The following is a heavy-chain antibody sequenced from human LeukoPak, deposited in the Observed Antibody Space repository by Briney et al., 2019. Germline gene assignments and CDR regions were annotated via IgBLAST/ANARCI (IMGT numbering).Heavy chain of an antibody. CDR1: GFTFSSYA. V-gene: IGHV3-23*01. D-gene: IGHD1-14*01. J-gene: IGHJ4*02. CDR3: VKRRKSGIGSLYYFDY. Sequence: TGGSLRLSCAASGFTFSSYAMSWVRQAPGKGLEWVSAISGSGGSTYYTDSVKGRFTISRDNSRNTLFLQMNSLRAEDTALYYCVKRRKSGIGSLYYFDYWGQGTLVTVSS. CDR2: ISGSGGST.